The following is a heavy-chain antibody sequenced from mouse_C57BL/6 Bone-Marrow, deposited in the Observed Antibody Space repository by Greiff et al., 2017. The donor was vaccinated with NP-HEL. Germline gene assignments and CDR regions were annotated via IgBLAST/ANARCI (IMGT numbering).Heavy chain of an antibody. CDR3: AVTGYYYAMDY. Sequence: EVQLQQSGPELVKPGASVTISCKASGYSFTGYYMNWVKQSPEKSLEWIGEITPSTGGTTYNQKFKAKATLTVDKSSSTAYMQRKRLTSEDSAVYYCAVTGYYYAMDYWGQGTSVTVSS. V-gene: IGHV1-42*01. CDR1: GYSFTGYY. CDR2: ITPSTGGT. D-gene: IGHD4-1*01. J-gene: IGHJ4*01.